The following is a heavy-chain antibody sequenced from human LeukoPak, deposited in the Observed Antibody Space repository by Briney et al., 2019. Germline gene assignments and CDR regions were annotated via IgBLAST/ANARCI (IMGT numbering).Heavy chain of an antibody. D-gene: IGHD1-26*01. V-gene: IGHV4-4*07. CDR2: IYTSGST. J-gene: IGHJ3*02. CDR1: GGSIGNYY. Sequence: SETLSLTCTVSGGSIGNYYWSWIRQPAGKGLEWVGRIYTSGSTNYNSSLKSRLTMSVDTSKNQFSLKLSSVTAADTAVYYCARLRPMGGSFPDSFDIWGQGTMVTVSS. CDR3: ARLRPMGGSFPDSFDI.